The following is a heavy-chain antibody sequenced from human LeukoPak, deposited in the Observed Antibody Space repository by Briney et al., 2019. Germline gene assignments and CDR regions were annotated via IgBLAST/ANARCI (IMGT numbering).Heavy chain of an antibody. D-gene: IGHD3-3*01. CDR3: ARKYDFWSGPHAGWFDP. J-gene: IGHJ5*02. CDR1: GGPISSYY. V-gene: IGHV4-59*08. Sequence: PSETLSLTCTVSGGPISSYYWSWIRQPPGKGLEWIGYIYYSGSTNYNPSLKSRVTISVDTSKNQFSLKLSSVTAADTAVYYCARKYDFWSGPHAGWFDPWGQGTLVTVSS. CDR2: IYYSGST.